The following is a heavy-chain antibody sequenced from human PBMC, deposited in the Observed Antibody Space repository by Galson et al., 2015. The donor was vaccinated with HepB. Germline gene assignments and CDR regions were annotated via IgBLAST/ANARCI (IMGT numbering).Heavy chain of an antibody. J-gene: IGHJ4*02. V-gene: IGHV3-23*01. CDR3: AKDVVVVPAAPGPYYFDS. CDR1: GFTFRSYA. D-gene: IGHD2-2*01. Sequence: SLRLSCAASGFTFRSYAMSWVRQAPGKGLEWVSSISGSGDSTYYADSVKGRFTISTDNSKNTLYLQMNSLRAEDTAIYYCAKDVVVVPAAPGPYYFDSWGQGTLVTVSS. CDR2: ISGSGDST.